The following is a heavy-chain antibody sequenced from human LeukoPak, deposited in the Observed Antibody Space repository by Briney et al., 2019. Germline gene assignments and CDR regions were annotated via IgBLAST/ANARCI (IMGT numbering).Heavy chain of an antibody. V-gene: IGHV3-23*01. CDR1: GFTFGSYA. J-gene: IGHJ3*02. CDR2: ISGSGDNT. Sequence: PGGSLRLSCAGSGFTFGSYAMSWVRQAPGKGLEWVSAISGSGDNTHYADSVKGRFTISRDNSKNTLYLQMNSLRAEDTAVYYCAKDHLTYNVAPDGGFDIWGQGTMVTVSS. D-gene: IGHD2-21*01. CDR3: AKDHLTYNVAPDGGFDI.